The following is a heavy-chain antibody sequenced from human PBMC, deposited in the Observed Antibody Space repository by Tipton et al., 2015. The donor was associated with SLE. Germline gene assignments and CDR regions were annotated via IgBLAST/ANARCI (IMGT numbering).Heavy chain of an antibody. V-gene: IGHV3-48*03. D-gene: IGHD3-3*01. J-gene: IGHJ1*01. Sequence: SLRLSCVASGFTFSDYAINWVRQAPGKGLEWVAYIISYGNTIYYGDSVKGRFTISRDNAMKSLYLQMNSLRAEDTAFYYCAGPGLGPFFGVAQVNFWGHGTLVTVS. CDR3: AGPGLGPFFGVAQVNF. CDR2: IISYGNTI. CDR1: GFTFSDYA.